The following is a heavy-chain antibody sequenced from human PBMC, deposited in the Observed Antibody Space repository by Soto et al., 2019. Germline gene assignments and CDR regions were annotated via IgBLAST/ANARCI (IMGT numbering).Heavy chain of an antibody. J-gene: IGHJ4*02. V-gene: IGHV1-69*06. CDR3: ARDGIVGATTDISSFDY. CDR1: GGTFSSYA. CDR2: IIPIFGTA. Sequence: ASVKVSCKASGGTFSSYAISWVRQAPGQGLEWMGGIIPIFGTANYAQKFQGRVTITADKSTSTAYMELSSLRSEDTAVYYCARDGIVGATTDISSFDYWGQGTLVTVSS. D-gene: IGHD1-26*01.